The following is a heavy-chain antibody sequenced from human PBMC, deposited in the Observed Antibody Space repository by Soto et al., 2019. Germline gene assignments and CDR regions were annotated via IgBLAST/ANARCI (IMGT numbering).Heavy chain of an antibody. CDR1: GYTFTSYD. Sequence: ASVKVSCKXSGYTFTSYDINWVRQATGQGLEWMGWMNPNSGNTGYAQKFQGRVTMTRNTSISTAYMELSSLRSEDTAVYYCAREPAATLYYYGMDVWGQGTTVTVSS. J-gene: IGHJ6*02. CDR3: AREPAATLYYYGMDV. CDR2: MNPNSGNT. V-gene: IGHV1-8*01. D-gene: IGHD2-15*01.